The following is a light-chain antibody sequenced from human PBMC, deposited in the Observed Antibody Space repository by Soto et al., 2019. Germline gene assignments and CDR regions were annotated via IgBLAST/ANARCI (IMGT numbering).Light chain of an antibody. CDR1: SSDIGGYNY. V-gene: IGLV2-8*01. J-gene: IGLJ2*01. Sequence: QSALTQPPSASGSPGQSVTISCTGTSSDIGGYNYVSWYQQHPGKAPKLMIYEVSKRPSGVPDRFSGSKSGNTASLTVSGLQHEDEADYYCSSYAGSNNFVVFGGGTKLTVL. CDR2: EVS. CDR3: SSYAGSNNFVV.